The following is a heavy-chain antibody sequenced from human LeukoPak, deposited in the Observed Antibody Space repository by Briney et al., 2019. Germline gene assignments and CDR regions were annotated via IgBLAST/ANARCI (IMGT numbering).Heavy chain of an antibody. CDR1: GFTFSSYV. Sequence: GGSLRLSCAASGFTFSSYVMSWVHQAPGKGLEWVSTISGSGGSTYYADSVKGRFTISRDNPKNTLSLQMNSLRAEDTAVYYCAKGSAYADFWGQGPLVTVSS. V-gene: IGHV3-23*01. D-gene: IGHD3-3*01. CDR2: ISGSGGST. CDR3: AKGSAYADF. J-gene: IGHJ4*02.